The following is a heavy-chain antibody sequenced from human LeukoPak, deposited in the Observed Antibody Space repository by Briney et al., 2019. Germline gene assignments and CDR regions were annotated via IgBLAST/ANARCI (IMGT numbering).Heavy chain of an antibody. CDR1: GYTFTGYY. V-gene: IGHV1-2*02. CDR2: INPNSGGT. J-gene: IGHJ4*02. D-gene: IGHD3-22*01. Sequence: ASVKVSCKASGYTFTGYYMHWVRRASGQGLEWMGWINPNSGGTNYAQKFQGRVTMTRDTSISTAYMELSRLRSDDTAVYYCARVPYYYDSSGYYLYWGQGTLVTVSS. CDR3: ARVPYYYDSSGYYLY.